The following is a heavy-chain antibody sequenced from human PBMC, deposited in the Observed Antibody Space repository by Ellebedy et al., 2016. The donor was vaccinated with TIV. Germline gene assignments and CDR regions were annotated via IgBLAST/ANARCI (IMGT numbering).Heavy chain of an antibody. CDR2: INPNSGGT. Sequence: AASVKVSCKASGYTFTGYYMHWVRQAPGQGLEWMGWINPNSGGTNYAQKFQGWVTMTRETSISTAYMELSRLISDDTAVYYWARDRSDRKAVAGQRDPWFDPWGQGTLVTVSS. J-gene: IGHJ5*02. D-gene: IGHD6-19*01. CDR1: GYTFTGYY. CDR3: ARDRSDRKAVAGQRDPWFDP. V-gene: IGHV1-2*04.